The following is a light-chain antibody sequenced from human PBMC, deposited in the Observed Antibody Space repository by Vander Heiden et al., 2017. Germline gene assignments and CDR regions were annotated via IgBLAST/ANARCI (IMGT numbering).Light chain of an antibody. CDR1: RSVSRH. V-gene: IGKV3-15*01. CDR3: QRYNDCPPM. Sequence: EIVMTQSPATLSVSPGARATLSCRASRSVSRHLACYQQKPGQPPRLLIYGASTRGAGTPASISSSGSGADFTITISSLPYEDFAIYYCQRYNDCPPMFGRGTKVEIK. CDR2: GAS. J-gene: IGKJ1*01.